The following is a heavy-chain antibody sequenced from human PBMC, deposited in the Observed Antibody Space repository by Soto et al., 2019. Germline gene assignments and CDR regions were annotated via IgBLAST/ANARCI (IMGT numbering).Heavy chain of an antibody. CDR2: IDYIGNT. CDR1: DGSIGSDY. J-gene: IGHJ5*02. CDR3: ARMFDNYVNGNWFDP. D-gene: IGHD3-10*02. V-gene: IGHV4-59*01. Sequence: ASETLSLTCTVSDGSIGSDYWSWIRQPPGKGLEWLGNIDYIGNTNYNPSLKSRVTMSTDTSKNRFSLKLAYVTTADTAVYYCARMFDNYVNGNWFDPWGQGTLVTVSS.